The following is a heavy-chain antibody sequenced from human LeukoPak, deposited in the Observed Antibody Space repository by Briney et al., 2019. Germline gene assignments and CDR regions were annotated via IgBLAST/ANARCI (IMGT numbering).Heavy chain of an antibody. CDR2: IYTSGST. J-gene: IGHJ4*02. V-gene: IGHV4-4*07. CDR1: SGSLSSYY. D-gene: IGHD6-13*01. Sequence: SETLSLTCTVSSGSLSSYYWSWIRQPAGKGLEWIGRIYTSGSTDYNPALQSRVTMAVDTSKNQFSLKLSSVTAADTAVYYCASYSSSTWYGLDYWGQGTLVTVSS. CDR3: ASYSSSTWYGLDY.